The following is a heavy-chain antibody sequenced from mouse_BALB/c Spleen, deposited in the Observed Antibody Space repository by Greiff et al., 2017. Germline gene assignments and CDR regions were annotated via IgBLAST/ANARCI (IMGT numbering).Heavy chain of an antibody. CDR1: GYTFTDYE. Sequence: QVQLQQSGAELVRPGASVTLSCKASGYTFTDYEMHWVKQTPVHGLEWIGAIDPETGGTAYNQKFKGKATLTADKSSSTAYMELRSLTSEDSAVYYCAYGKSDAMDYWGQGTSVTVSS. CDR2: IDPETGGT. CDR3: AYGKSDAMDY. J-gene: IGHJ4*01. D-gene: IGHD2-10*02. V-gene: IGHV1-15*01.